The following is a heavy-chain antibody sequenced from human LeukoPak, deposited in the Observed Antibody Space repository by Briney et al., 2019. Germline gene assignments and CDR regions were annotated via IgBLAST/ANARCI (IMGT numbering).Heavy chain of an antibody. V-gene: IGHV3-33*08. J-gene: IGHJ4*02. D-gene: IGHD2-15*01. CDR2: IWKDGSQT. CDR1: GFTFSSYW. Sequence: PGGSLRLSCAASGFTFSSYWMHWVRQAPGKGLEWVALIWKDGSQTFYGDSVKGRFIISRDNSRNTLDLQMNSLSAEDTAVYYCVREGIGGTSYRGNFDYWGQGTLVTVSS. CDR3: VREGIGGTSYRGNFDY.